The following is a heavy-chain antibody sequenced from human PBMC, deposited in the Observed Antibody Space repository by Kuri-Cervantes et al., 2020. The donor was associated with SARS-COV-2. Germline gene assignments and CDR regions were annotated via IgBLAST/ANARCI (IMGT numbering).Heavy chain of an antibody. D-gene: IGHD6-13*01. Sequence: GESLKISCKGSGYTFTNYWIGWVRQMHGKGLEWMGIIYPGDSDTRYSPSFQGQVTISADKSISTAYLQWSSLKASDTAMYYCARQRGSSSWYYPPLHSDYYYYMDVWGKGTTVTVSS. J-gene: IGHJ6*03. CDR3: ARQRGSSSWYYPPLHSDYYYYMDV. V-gene: IGHV5-51*01. CDR2: IYPGDSDT. CDR1: GYTFTNYW.